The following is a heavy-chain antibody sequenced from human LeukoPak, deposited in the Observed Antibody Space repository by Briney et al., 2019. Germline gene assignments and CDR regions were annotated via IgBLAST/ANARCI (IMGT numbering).Heavy chain of an antibody. Sequence: GASVKVSCKASGYTFTGYYMHWVRQAPGQGLEWMGWINPNSGGTNYAQKFQGRVTMTRDTSISTAYMELSRLRSDDTAVYHCARDNGSSYSSAYYYGMDVWGQGTTVTVSS. CDR1: GYTFTGYY. CDR3: ARDNGSSYSSAYYYGMDV. D-gene: IGHD6-25*01. J-gene: IGHJ6*02. V-gene: IGHV1-2*02. CDR2: INPNSGGT.